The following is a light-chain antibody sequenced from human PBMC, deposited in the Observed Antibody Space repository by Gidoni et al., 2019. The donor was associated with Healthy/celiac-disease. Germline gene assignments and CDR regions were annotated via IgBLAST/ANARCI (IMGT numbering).Light chain of an antibody. V-gene: IGKV3-11*01. CDR2: DAS. CDR3: QQRSNWPPIT. CDR1: QSVSSY. Sequence: ELVLTQSPATLSLSPGERATLSCRASQSVSSYLAWYQQKPGQAPRLLIYDASNRATGIPARFSGSGSGTDCTLTISSLEPEEFAVYYCQQRSNWPPITFGQXTRLEIK. J-gene: IGKJ5*01.